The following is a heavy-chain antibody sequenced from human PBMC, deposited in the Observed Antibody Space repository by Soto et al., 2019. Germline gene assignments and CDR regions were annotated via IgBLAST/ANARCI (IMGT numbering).Heavy chain of an antibody. CDR3: ARSLLTSSWYAGS. J-gene: IGHJ5*02. CDR1: GYSISSGYY. CDR2: IYHSGTT. D-gene: IGHD6-13*01. Sequence: PSETLSLTSVVSGYSISSGYYWGWIRQPPGKGLEWIGSIYHSGTTYYNPSLKSRVTISLDTSRNQFSLKLTSVTAADTAVYYCARSLLTSSWYAGSWGQGTLVTVSS. V-gene: IGHV4-38-2*01.